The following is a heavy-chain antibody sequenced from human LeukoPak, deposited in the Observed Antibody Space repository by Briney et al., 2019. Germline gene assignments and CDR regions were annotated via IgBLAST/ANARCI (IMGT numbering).Heavy chain of an antibody. Sequence: ASVEVSCKASGYTFTGYYMHWVRQAPGQGLEWMGWINPNSGGTNYAQKFQGRVTMTRDTSISTAYMELSRLRSDDTAVYYCARDPSSGYYRDWFDPWGQGTLVTVSS. CDR2: INPNSGGT. CDR1: GYTFTGYY. V-gene: IGHV1-2*02. J-gene: IGHJ5*02. D-gene: IGHD3-22*01. CDR3: ARDPSSGYYRDWFDP.